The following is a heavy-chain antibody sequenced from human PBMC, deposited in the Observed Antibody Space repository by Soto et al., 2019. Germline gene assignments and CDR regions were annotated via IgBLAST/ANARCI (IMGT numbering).Heavy chain of an antibody. Sequence: VASVKVSCKTSGDNFKKNVFTWVRQAPGQGLEWMGGTIPAIGKTHYIEKFQGRVTITVDDATRTVYMEVRDLTSEDTAIYYCARGPFRPSAMDVWGQGTTVTVSS. J-gene: IGHJ6*02. V-gene: IGHV1-69*13. CDR2: TIPAIGKT. D-gene: IGHD3-10*01. CDR3: ARGPFRPSAMDV. CDR1: GDNFKKNV.